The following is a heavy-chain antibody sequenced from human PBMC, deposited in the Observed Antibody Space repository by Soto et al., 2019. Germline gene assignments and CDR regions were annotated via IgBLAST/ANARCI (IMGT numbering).Heavy chain of an antibody. Sequence: QVQLVESGGGVVQPGRSLRLSCAASGFIFSSYGMHWVRQAPGKGLEWVAVISYDGSNKYYADSVKGRFTISRDNSKNTLYLQMNSLRAEDTAVYYCAKTWIQLWTLDYWGQGTLVTVSS. V-gene: IGHV3-30*18. J-gene: IGHJ4*02. CDR3: AKTWIQLWTLDY. D-gene: IGHD5-18*01. CDR1: GFIFSSYG. CDR2: ISYDGSNK.